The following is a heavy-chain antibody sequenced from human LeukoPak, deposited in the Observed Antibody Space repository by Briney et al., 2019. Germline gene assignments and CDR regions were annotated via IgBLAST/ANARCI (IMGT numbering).Heavy chain of an antibody. V-gene: IGHV1-2*02. J-gene: IGHJ6*03. Sequence: ASVKVSCKASGYTFTGYYMHWVRQAPGQGLEWMGWINPNSGGTNYAQKFQGRVTMTRDTSISTAYMELSRLRSDDTAVYYCARDGVLLRYFDWLLEGGYYYYMDVWGKGTTVTVSS. CDR1: GYTFTGYY. CDR2: INPNSGGT. D-gene: IGHD3-9*01. CDR3: ARDGVLLRYFDWLLEGGYYYYMDV.